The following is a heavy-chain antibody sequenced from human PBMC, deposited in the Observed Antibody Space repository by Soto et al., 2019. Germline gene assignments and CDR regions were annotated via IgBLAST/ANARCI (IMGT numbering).Heavy chain of an antibody. J-gene: IGHJ6*02. Sequence: QVQLVQSGGEVRKPGASVKVSCKASGYTFSTYGISWVRQAPGQGLYWMGWISAYNGNTDYSQKVQGRITMTTDTSTRTAYMELRSLRSDDTAVYYCARHAYCSGGSCYSEDGMDVWGQGTTVNVSS. CDR1: GYTFSTYG. CDR3: ARHAYCSGGSCYSEDGMDV. D-gene: IGHD2-15*01. V-gene: IGHV1-18*01. CDR2: ISAYNGNT.